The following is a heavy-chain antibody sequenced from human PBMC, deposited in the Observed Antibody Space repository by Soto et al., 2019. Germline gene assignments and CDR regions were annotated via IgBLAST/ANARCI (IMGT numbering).Heavy chain of an antibody. CDR3: ARWSDSSSSSYYYYGMDV. Sequence: PSETLSLTCTVSGGSISSGGYHWNWIRHHPGKGLEWIGFIDDSGSTHYNPSLRGRLSLSLDTPDNQFSLKLTSVTAEDTAVYYCARWSDSSSSSYYYYGMDVWGQGTTVTVSS. D-gene: IGHD6-6*01. V-gene: IGHV4-31*03. CDR2: IDDSGST. CDR1: GGSISSGGYH. J-gene: IGHJ6*02.